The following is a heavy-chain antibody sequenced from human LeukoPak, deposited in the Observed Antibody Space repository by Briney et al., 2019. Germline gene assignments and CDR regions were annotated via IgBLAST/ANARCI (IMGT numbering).Heavy chain of an antibody. Sequence: PSETLSLTCTVSGSSISSGSYYWSWIRQPAGKGLEWIGRIYTSGSTNYNPSLKSRVTISVDTSKNQFSLKLSSVTAADTAVYYCARIVVPKAYYMDVWGKGTTVTVSS. CDR1: GSSISSGSYY. J-gene: IGHJ6*03. D-gene: IGHD2-2*01. CDR3: ARIVVPKAYYMDV. CDR2: IYTSGST. V-gene: IGHV4-61*02.